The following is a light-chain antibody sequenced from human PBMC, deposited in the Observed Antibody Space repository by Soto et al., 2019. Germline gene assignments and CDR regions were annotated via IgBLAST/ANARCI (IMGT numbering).Light chain of an antibody. CDR2: EGS. CDR3: CSYAGSGTYV. CDR1: SRNVGSYNL. J-gene: IGLJ1*01. Sequence: QSALTQPASVSGSPGQSITISCTGTSRNVGSYNLVSWYQQYPGKAPKLMIYEGSKRPSGVSNRFSGPKSGNTASLRISGLQDEDEADYYCCSYAGSGTYVFATGTKLTVL. V-gene: IGLV2-23*01.